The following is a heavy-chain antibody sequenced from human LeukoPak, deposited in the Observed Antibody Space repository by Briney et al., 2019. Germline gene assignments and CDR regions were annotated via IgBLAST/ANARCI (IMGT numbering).Heavy chain of an antibody. CDR3: ARGAPSGSGNYLDF. D-gene: IGHD3-10*01. CDR2: IYPGDSDT. CDR1: GYTFTSYW. J-gene: IGHJ4*02. V-gene: IGHV5-51*01. Sequence: GESLKISCKGTGYTFTSYWIGWVRQMPGKGLEWMGLIYPGDSDTRYSPSFQGQVTISADKSISTAFLQWSSLKASDTAMYHCARGAPSGSGNYLDFWGQGTLVTVSS.